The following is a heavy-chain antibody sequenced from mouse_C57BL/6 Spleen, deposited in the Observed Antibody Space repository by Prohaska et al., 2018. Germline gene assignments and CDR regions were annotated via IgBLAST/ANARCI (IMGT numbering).Heavy chain of an antibody. V-gene: IGHV1-64*01. CDR3: ARAYYSNSAWFEY. J-gene: IGHJ3*01. D-gene: IGHD2-5*01. Sequence: QVQLQQPGAELVKPGASVKLSCRASGYTFTSYWMHWVKQRPGQGLEWIGMIHPNSGSTNYNEKFKSKATLTVDKSSSTAYMQLSSLTSEDSAVYYCARAYYSNSAWFEYWGQGTLVTVSA. CDR2: IHPNSGST. CDR1: GYTFTSYW.